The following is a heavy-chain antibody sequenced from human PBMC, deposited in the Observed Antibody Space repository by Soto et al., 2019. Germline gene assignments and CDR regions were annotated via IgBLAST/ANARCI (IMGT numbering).Heavy chain of an antibody. CDR3: ARGSTGYSSSWYRY. Sequence: PSETLSLTCTVSGDSISSSYWSWIRQSPGKGLEWIGYIYYSGSTNYNASLKSRVTISVDTSKNQFSLKLSSVTAADTAVYYCARGSTGYSSSWYRYWGQGTLVTVSS. V-gene: IGHV4-59*08. CDR2: IYYSGST. CDR1: GDSISSSY. D-gene: IGHD6-13*01. J-gene: IGHJ4*02.